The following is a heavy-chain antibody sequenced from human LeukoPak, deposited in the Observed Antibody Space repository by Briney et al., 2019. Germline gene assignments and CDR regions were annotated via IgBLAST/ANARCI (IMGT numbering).Heavy chain of an antibody. CDR1: GGSFSGYY. Sequence: SQTLSLTCAVYGGSFSGYYWSWIRQPPGKGLEWIGEINHSGSTNYNPSLKSRVTISVDTSKNQFSLKLSSVTAADTAVYYCARGVYGYSYGYGMDVWGKGTTVTVSS. CDR3: ARGVYGYSYGYGMDV. V-gene: IGHV4-34*01. J-gene: IGHJ6*04. CDR2: INHSGST. D-gene: IGHD5-18*01.